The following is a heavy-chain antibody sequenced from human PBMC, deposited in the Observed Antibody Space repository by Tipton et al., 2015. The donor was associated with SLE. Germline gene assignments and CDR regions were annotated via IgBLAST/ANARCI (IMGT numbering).Heavy chain of an antibody. V-gene: IGHV1-18*01. J-gene: IGHJ4*02. CDR1: GYTFTSYG. D-gene: IGHD3-10*01. CDR2: IGAYNGDT. Sequence: QVQLVQSGAEVKKPGASVKVSCKAYGYTFTSYGISWMRQAPGQGLEWMGWIGAYNGDTNYAQKFQGRVTMTIETSTETAYLELRSLRSDDTAVYFCARDPSRYISNPYYQHFDYWGQGTQVIVSS. CDR3: ARDPSRYISNPYYQHFDY.